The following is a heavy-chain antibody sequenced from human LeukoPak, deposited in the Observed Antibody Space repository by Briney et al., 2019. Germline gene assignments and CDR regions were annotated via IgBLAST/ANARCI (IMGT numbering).Heavy chain of an antibody. Sequence: PGGSLRLSCAASGFTFSSYGMHWVRQAPGKGLEWVAVIWYDGSNKYYADSVKGRFTISRDNSKNTLYLQMNSLRAEDTAVYYCEIFYTAPYYYYGMDVWGQGTTVTVSS. CDR3: EIFYTAPYYYYGMDV. D-gene: IGHD3-3*01. V-gene: IGHV3-33*01. CDR2: IWYDGSNK. J-gene: IGHJ6*02. CDR1: GFTFSSYG.